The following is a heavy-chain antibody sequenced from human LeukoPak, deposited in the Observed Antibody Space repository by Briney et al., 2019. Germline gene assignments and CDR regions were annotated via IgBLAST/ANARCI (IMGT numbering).Heavy chain of an antibody. CDR3: ARAARIFPLDY. Sequence: GGSLRLSCAASGFTFSSYEMNWVRQAPGKGLEWVSYISSSGSTIYYADSVKGRFTISRDNAKNSLYLQMNSLRAEDTAVYYCARAARIFPLDYWGQRTLVTVSS. CDR2: ISSSGSTI. J-gene: IGHJ4*02. CDR1: GFTFSSYE. D-gene: IGHD2-21*01. V-gene: IGHV3-48*03.